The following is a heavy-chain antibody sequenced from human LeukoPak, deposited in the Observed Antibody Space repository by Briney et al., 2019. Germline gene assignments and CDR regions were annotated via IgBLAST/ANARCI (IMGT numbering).Heavy chain of an antibody. J-gene: IGHJ1*01. Sequence: PSEALSLTCAVYGGSFSGYYWSWIRQPPGKGLEWIGEINHSGSTNYNPSLKSRVTILVDTSKNQFSLKLSSVTAADTAVYYCARGHSPVTTKVSYFQHWGQGTLVTVSS. V-gene: IGHV4-34*01. CDR3: ARGHSPVTTKVSYFQH. CDR1: GGSFSGYY. CDR2: INHSGST. D-gene: IGHD4-17*01.